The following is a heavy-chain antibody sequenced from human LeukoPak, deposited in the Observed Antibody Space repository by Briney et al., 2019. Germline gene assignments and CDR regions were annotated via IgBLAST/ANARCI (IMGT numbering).Heavy chain of an antibody. CDR3: ARDPHGGSGSDPHDAFDI. CDR1: RFTFSYYW. D-gene: IGHD1-26*01. Sequence: GGSLRLSCAASRFTFSYYWMHWVRQAPGKGLVWVSRIESDGSSTSYADSVKGRFTISRDNAKNTLYLQMNSLRAEDTAVYYCARDPHGGSGSDPHDAFDIWGQGTMVTVSS. CDR2: IESDGSST. V-gene: IGHV3-74*01. J-gene: IGHJ3*02.